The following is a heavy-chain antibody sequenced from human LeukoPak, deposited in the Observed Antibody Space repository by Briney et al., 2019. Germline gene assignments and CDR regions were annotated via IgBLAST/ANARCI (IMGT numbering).Heavy chain of an antibody. CDR3: ARGFCDGDYYCYYFDY. J-gene: IGHJ4*02. D-gene: IGHD4-17*01. CDR2: INHSGSI. CDR1: GGSFSGYY. V-gene: IGHV4-34*01. Sequence: SETLSLTCAVYGGSFSGYYWSWIRQPPGKGLEWIGEINHSGSINYNPSLKSRVTISVDTSKNQFSLKLSSVTAADTAVYYCARGFCDGDYYCYYFDYWGQGTLVTVSS.